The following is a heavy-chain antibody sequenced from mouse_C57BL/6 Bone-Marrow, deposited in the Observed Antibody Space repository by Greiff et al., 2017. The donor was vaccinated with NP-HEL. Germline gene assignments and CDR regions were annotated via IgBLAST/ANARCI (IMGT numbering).Heavy chain of an antibody. Sequence: EVKLVESGGGLVPPGGSLKLSCAASGFTFSDYYMYWVRQTPEKRLEWVAYISNGGGSPYYPDTVKGRFTISRDNAKNTLYLQMSRLKSEDTAMYYCARHSTMVTTWYFDVWGTGTTVTVSS. V-gene: IGHV5-12*01. D-gene: IGHD2-2*01. CDR3: ARHSTMVTTWYFDV. CDR1: GFTFSDYY. J-gene: IGHJ1*03. CDR2: ISNGGGSP.